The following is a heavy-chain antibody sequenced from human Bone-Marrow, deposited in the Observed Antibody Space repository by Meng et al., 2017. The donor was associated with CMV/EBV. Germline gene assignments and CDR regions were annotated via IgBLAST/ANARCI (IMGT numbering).Heavy chain of an antibody. Sequence: MNWVRQAPGKGLEWVGRIKSKTDGGTTDYAAPVKGRFTISRDDSKNTLYLQMNSLKTEDTAVYYCTTGLLSEIVVVPAAMWTTGDYWGQGTLVTVSS. CDR3: TTGLLSEIVVVPAAMWTTGDY. D-gene: IGHD2-2*01. J-gene: IGHJ4*02. CDR2: IKSKTDGGTT. V-gene: IGHV3-15*01.